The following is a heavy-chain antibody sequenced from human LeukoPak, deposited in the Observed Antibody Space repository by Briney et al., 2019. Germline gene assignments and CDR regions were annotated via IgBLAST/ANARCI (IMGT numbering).Heavy chain of an antibody. CDR1: GYTFTGYY. CDR2: INPNSGGT. J-gene: IGHJ4*02. V-gene: IGHV1-2*02. Sequence: ASVKVSCKASGYTFTGYYMHWVRQAPGQGLEWMGWINPNSGGTNYAQKFQGRVTMTGDTSITTAYMELSRLTSDDTAVYFCVRGGYYSPFYFASWGQGTLITVSS. CDR3: VRGGYYSPFYFAS. D-gene: IGHD2-15*01.